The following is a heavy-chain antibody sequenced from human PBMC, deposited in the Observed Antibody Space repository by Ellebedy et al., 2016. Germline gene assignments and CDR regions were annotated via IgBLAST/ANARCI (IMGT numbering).Heavy chain of an antibody. CDR2: IYTTGGS. CDR3: ALYPVRSHAFDI. CDR1: GGSINRYY. V-gene: IGHV4-4*07. J-gene: IGHJ3*02. Sequence: SETLSLXXTVSGGSINRYYWSWIRQPAGKGLEWIGRIYTTGGSNYNPSLKSRVTMSVDTSKNQFSLKSNSVTAADTAVYYCALYPVRSHAFDIWGQGTMVTVSS. D-gene: IGHD3-10*01.